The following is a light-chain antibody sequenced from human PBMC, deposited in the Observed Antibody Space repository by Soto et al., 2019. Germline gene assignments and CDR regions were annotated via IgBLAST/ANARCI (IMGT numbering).Light chain of an antibody. CDR1: SGHSTYA. J-gene: IGLJ2*01. CDR3: QTGDTHVI. CDR2: INSDGSH. Sequence: QPVLTQSPSASASLGASVKLTCTLSSGHSTYAIAWHQQQPEKGPRYLMEINSDGSHNKGDGIPDRFSGSSSGTERYLTIPSLKSEDGADYYCQTGDTHVIFGGGTKVTVL. V-gene: IGLV4-69*01.